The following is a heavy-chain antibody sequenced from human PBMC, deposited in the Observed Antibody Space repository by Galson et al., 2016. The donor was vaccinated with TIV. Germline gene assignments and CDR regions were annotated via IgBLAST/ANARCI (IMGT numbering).Heavy chain of an antibody. CDR2: IWHDGSER. J-gene: IGHJ4*02. V-gene: IGHV3-30*02. CDR1: TFTFRSYG. CDR3: VKDRGYAENRGAFDY. D-gene: IGHD2-8*01. Sequence: SLRLSCAVSTFTFRSYGMHWVRQAPGKGLEWVAFIWHDGSERFHPDSVKGRFTISRDNSKNTLDLQMNSLRAEDTAVYYCVKDRGYAENRGAFDYWGQGILVTVSS.